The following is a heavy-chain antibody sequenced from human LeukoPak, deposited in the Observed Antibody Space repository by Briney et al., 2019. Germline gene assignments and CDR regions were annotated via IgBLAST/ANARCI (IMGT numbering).Heavy chain of an antibody. CDR3: ARHKGNDFWSGYTYYYYYMDV. CDR1: GGSISSGSYY. CDR2: IYYSGST. V-gene: IGHV4-39*01. Sequence: SETLSLTCTVSGGSISSGSYYWSWIRQPAGKGLEWIGSIYYSGSTYYNPSLKSRVTISVDTSKNQFSLRLSSVTAADTAVYYCARHKGNDFWSGYTYYYYYMDVWGKGTTVTVSS. J-gene: IGHJ6*03. D-gene: IGHD3-3*01.